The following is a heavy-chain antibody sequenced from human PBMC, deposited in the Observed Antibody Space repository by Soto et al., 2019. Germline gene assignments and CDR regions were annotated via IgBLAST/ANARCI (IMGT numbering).Heavy chain of an antibody. J-gene: IGHJ4*02. V-gene: IGHV1-69*04. D-gene: IGHD6-13*01. CDR3: ARDPRGSSSWYDY. CDR2: IIPILGIA. Sequence: SVKVSCKASGGTFSSYTISWVRQAPGQGLEWMGRIIPILGIANYAQKFQGRVTITADKSTSTAYMELSSLRSEDTAVYYCARDPRGSSSWYDYWGQGTLVTVSS. CDR1: GGTFSSYT.